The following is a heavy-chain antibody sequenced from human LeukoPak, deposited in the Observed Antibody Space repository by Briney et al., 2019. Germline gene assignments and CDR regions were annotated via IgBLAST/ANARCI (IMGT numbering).Heavy chain of an antibody. D-gene: IGHD4-17*01. V-gene: IGHV5-51*01. CDR2: IYPVYSDT. J-gene: IGHJ5*02. CDR1: GYPFTNSW. Sequence: GDSLKICCKGSGYPFTNSWICWVRQMPGKGLDWMGIIYPVYSDTTHSTSFQGQATISPDKPISTAYLHWSSLKPSDTAIYYCARQMTTSWFDPWGQGTLVTVSS. CDR3: ARQMTTSWFDP.